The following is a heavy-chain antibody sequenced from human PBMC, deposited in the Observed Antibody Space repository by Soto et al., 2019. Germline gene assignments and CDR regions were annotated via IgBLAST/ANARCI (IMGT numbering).Heavy chain of an antibody. CDR2: IIPIFGTA. CDR3: ARDSSIAAAGSLGY. J-gene: IGHJ4*02. D-gene: IGHD6-13*01. Sequence: GASVKVSCKASGGTFSSYAISWVRQAHGQGLEWMGGIIPIFGTANYAQKFQGRVTITADESTSTAYMELSSLRSEDTAVYYCARDSSIAAAGSLGYWGQGTLVTVSS. CDR1: GGTFSSYA. V-gene: IGHV1-69*13.